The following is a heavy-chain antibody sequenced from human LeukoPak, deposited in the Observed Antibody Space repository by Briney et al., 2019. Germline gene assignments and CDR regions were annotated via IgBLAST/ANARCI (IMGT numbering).Heavy chain of an antibody. CDR1: GFTFNSYG. CDR3: AKDSGEALGYFDY. Sequence: PGGSLRLSCAASGFTFNSYGMHWVRQAPGKGLEWVAVISYDGSNKYYADSVKGRFTIPRDNSKNTLYLQMNSLRAEDTAVYYCAKDSGEALGYFDYWGQGTLVTVSS. J-gene: IGHJ4*02. D-gene: IGHD4-17*01. V-gene: IGHV3-30*18. CDR2: ISYDGSNK.